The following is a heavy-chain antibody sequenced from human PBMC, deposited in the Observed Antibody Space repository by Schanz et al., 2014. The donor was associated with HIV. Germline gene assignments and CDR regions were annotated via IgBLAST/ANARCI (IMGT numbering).Heavy chain of an antibody. CDR1: GFTFDNYG. CDR3: VRLMSSDYDFYHYGMDV. Sequence: VQLVESGGGVVRPGRSLRLSCVASGFTFDNYGMHWVRQAPGKGLEWVSRINKNEGTTDYADSVKGRFTISRDNAKNTLYLQMNSLRAEDTAVYYCVRLMSSDYDFYHYGMDVWGQGTTVIVSS. J-gene: IGHJ6*02. CDR2: INKNEGTT. D-gene: IGHD4-17*01. V-gene: IGHV3-74*01.